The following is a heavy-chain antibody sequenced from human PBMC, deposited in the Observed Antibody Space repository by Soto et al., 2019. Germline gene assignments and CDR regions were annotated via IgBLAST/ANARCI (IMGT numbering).Heavy chain of an antibody. V-gene: IGHV1-8*01. J-gene: IGHJ6*03. CDR3: ARLSEESSSSNYYYFYMDV. CDR1: GYTFTRYY. Sequence: QVQLVQSGSEGKEPGASMKISCQASGYTFTRYYITWVRQATGQGLEWMGWMNPQTGNTAYAEKLQGRVTMTRSTPINPAYMELRALRFEDTAVYYCARLSEESSSSNYYYFYMDVWGKGSTVTVSS. D-gene: IGHD6-6*01. CDR2: MNPQTGNT.